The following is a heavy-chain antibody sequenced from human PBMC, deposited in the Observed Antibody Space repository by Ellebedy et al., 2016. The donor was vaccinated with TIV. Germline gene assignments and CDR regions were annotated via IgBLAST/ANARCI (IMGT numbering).Heavy chain of an antibody. CDR2: ISYDGSNK. J-gene: IGHJ4*02. V-gene: IGHV3-30-3*01. CDR1: GFTFSSYA. D-gene: IGHD1-14*01. Sequence: GESLKISXAASGFTFSSYAMHWVRQAPGKGLEWVAVISYDGSNKYYADSVKGRFTISRDNSKNTLYLQMNSLRAEDTAVYYCASSPPDTAASDYWGQGTLVTVSS. CDR3: ASSPPDTAASDY.